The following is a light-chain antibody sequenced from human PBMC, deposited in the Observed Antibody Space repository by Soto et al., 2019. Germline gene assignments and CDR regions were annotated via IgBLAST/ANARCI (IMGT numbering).Light chain of an antibody. CDR2: EVS. CDR3: SSYTSSSNWV. CDR1: SSDVGGYNY. Sequence: QSVLTQPASVSGSPGQSITISCTGTSSDVGGYNYVSWYQQHPGKAPKLMIYEVSNRPSGVSNRFSGSKSGNTASLTISGLQAEDEADYYCSSYTSSSNWVFGGGTQLTVL. V-gene: IGLV2-14*01. J-gene: IGLJ3*02.